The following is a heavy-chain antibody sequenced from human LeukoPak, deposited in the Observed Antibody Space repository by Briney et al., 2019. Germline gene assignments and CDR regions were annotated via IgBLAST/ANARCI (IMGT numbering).Heavy chain of an antibody. Sequence: ASVKVSCKASGYTFTSYGINWVRQATGQGLEWMGWMNPNSGNTGYAQKFQGRVTMTRNTSISTAYMELSSLRSEDTAVYYCARGTSHQWLPYYYYGMDVWGQGTTVTVSS. CDR1: GYTFTSYG. CDR3: ARGTSHQWLPYYYYGMDV. D-gene: IGHD5-12*01. CDR2: MNPNSGNT. J-gene: IGHJ6*02. V-gene: IGHV1-8*01.